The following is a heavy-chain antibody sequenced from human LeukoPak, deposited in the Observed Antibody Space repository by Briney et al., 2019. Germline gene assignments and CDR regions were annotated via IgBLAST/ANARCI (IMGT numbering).Heavy chain of an antibody. Sequence: GESLKISCKASGYIFTIYWIGWVRQMPGRGLEWMGIFYPGTFDTRYRPSLRGQVTISVDKSISTVYLQWSSLEASDTALYYCARQDIQTDFNYIDYWGQGTQVTVSS. D-gene: IGHD3-10*01. CDR2: FYPGTFDT. J-gene: IGHJ4*02. CDR1: GYIFTIYW. CDR3: ARQDIQTDFNYIDY. V-gene: IGHV5-51*01.